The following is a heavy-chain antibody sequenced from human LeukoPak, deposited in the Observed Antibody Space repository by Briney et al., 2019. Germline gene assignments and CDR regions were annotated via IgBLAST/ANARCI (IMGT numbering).Heavy chain of an antibody. Sequence: ASVKVSCKASGYTFTSYAMNWVRQATGQGLEWMGWMNPNSDNTDYTQKFQGRVTITRNTSISTAYMELSSLRSEDTAVYYCARSDDVGASDYWGQGTLVTVSS. CDR1: GYTFTSYA. CDR3: ARSDDVGASDY. D-gene: IGHD1-26*01. J-gene: IGHJ4*02. CDR2: MNPNSDNT. V-gene: IGHV1-8*03.